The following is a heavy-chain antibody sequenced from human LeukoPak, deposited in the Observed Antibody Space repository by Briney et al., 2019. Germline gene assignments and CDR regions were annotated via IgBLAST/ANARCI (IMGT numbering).Heavy chain of an antibody. CDR3: VRNPGYREYSGSPYYFDY. V-gene: IGHV4-59*08. D-gene: IGHD1-26*01. Sequence: SETLSLTCTVSGDSISSLHWSWIRQPPGKRLEWIGSTYNSGSTNYNPSLKSRVTISVDTSKNQLSLKLSSVTAADTAMYYSVRNPGYREYSGSPYYFDYWGQGTLVTVSS. J-gene: IGHJ4*02. CDR2: TYNSGST. CDR1: GDSISSLH.